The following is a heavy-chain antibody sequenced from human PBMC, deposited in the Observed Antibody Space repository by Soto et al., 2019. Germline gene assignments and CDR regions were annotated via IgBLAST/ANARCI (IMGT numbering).Heavy chain of an antibody. V-gene: IGHV3-30-3*01. Sequence: QVQLVESGGGVVQPGRSLRLSCAASGFTFSSYAMHWVRQAPGKGLEWVAVISYDGSNKYYADSVKGRFTISRDNSKNTLYLQMNSLRAEDTAVYYCARSSGSYLVDYWGQGTLVTVSS. CDR3: ARSSGSYLVDY. CDR2: ISYDGSNK. D-gene: IGHD1-26*01. J-gene: IGHJ4*02. CDR1: GFTFSSYA.